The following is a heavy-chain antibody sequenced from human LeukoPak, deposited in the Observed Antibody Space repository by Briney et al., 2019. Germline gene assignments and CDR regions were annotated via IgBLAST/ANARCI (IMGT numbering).Heavy chain of an antibody. V-gene: IGHV1-2*02. CDR2: INPNSGGT. D-gene: IGHD1-1*01. CDR1: GYIFTSYN. J-gene: IGHJ3*02. CDR3: ARDPNDSIAGGI. Sequence: GASVKVSCKASGYIFTSYNVNWVRQAPGQGIEWMGWINPNSGGTNYAQKFQGRVTMTRDTSISTAYMELSRLRSDDTAVYYCARDPNDSIAGGIWGQGTMVTVSS.